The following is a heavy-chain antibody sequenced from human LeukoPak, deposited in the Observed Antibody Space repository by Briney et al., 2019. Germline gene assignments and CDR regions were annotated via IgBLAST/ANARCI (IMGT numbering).Heavy chain of an antibody. V-gene: IGHV3-23*01. J-gene: IGHJ4*02. Sequence: GGSLRLSCAASGFTFSSYGMSWVRQAPGKGLEWVSAISGSGGSTYYADSVKGRFTISRDNAKNSLYLQMNSLRAEDTAFYYCAANGGGDSGYGNFDYWGQGTLVTVSS. CDR3: AANGGGDSGYGNFDY. CDR1: GFTFSSYG. D-gene: IGHD5-12*01. CDR2: ISGSGGST.